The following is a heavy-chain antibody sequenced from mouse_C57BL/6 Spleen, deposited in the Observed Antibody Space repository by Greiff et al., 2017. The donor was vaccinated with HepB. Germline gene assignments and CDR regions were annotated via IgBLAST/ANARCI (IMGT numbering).Heavy chain of an antibody. D-gene: IGHD4-1*02. V-gene: IGHV1-80*01. CDR2: IYPGDGDT. Sequence: QVQLKESGAELVKPGASVKISCKASGYAFSSYWMNWVKQRPGKGLEWIGQIYPGDGDTNYNGKFKGKATLTADKSSSTAYMQLSSLTSEDSAVYFCARRGATGLDYWGQGTTLTVSS. J-gene: IGHJ2*01. CDR3: ARRGATGLDY. CDR1: GYAFSSYW.